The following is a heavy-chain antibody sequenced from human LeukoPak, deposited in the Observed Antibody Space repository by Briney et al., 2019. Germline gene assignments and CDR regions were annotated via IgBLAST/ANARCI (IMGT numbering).Heavy chain of an antibody. CDR3: ARGEIFCSGGSCGDAFDI. CDR1: GFTFSDYY. Sequence: NAGGSLRLSCAASGFTFSDYYVSWIRQAPGKGLEWVSYISSSGSTIYYADSVKGRFTISRDNAKNSLYLQMNSLRAEDTAVYYCARGEIFCSGGSCGDAFDIWGQGTMVTVSS. J-gene: IGHJ3*02. D-gene: IGHD2-15*01. CDR2: ISSSGSTI. V-gene: IGHV3-11*04.